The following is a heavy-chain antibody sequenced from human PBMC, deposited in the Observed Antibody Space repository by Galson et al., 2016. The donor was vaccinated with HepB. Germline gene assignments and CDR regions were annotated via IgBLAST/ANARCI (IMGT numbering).Heavy chain of an antibody. J-gene: IGHJ5*02. D-gene: IGHD2-15*01. CDR1: GDSVSNNSAA. CDR3: ARAASGRGDWFDP. Sequence: AISGDSVSNNSAARNWIRQSPSRGLEWLGRTFYRSKWYYEYGASVKGRITINADTSKNQFSLQLNSVTPEDTASYYCARAASGRGDWFDPWGRETLVTVSS. CDR2: TFYRSKWYY. V-gene: IGHV6-1*01.